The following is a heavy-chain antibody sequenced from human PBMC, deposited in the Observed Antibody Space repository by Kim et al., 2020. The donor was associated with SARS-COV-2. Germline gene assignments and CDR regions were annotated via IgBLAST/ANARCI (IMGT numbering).Heavy chain of an antibody. J-gene: IGHJ6*02. D-gene: IGHD5-12*01. CDR1: GGSISSGGYY. CDR3: ARSAADSGYDLFPGSVYYYGMDV. V-gene: IGHV4-31*03. Sequence: SETLSLTCTVSGGSISSGGYYWSWIRQHPGKGLEWIGYIYYSGSTYYNPSLKSRVTISVDTSKNQFSLKLSSVTAADTAVYYCARSAADSGYDLFPGSVYYYGMDVWGQGTPVTVSS. CDR2: IYYSGST.